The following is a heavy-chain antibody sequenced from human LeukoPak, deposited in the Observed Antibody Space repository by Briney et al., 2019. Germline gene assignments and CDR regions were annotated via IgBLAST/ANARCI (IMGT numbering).Heavy chain of an antibody. D-gene: IGHD6-19*01. CDR1: GGSISSSSYY. J-gene: IGHJ4*02. Sequence: SETLSLTCTVSGGSISSSSYYWGWIRQPPGKGLEWIGSIYYSGSTYYNPSLKSRVTISVATSKNQFSLKLSSVTAADTAVYYCAREAAAVAGTGDYWGQGTLVTVSS. CDR3: AREAAAVAGTGDY. CDR2: IYYSGST. V-gene: IGHV4-39*01.